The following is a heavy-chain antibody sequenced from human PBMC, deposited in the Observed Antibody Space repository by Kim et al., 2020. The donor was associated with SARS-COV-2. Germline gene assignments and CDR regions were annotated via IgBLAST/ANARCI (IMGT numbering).Heavy chain of an antibody. D-gene: IGHD6-6*01. V-gene: IGHV4-34*01. J-gene: IGHJ4*02. Sequence: SETLSLTCAVYGGSFSGYYWSWIRQPPGKGLEWIGEINHSGSTNYNPSLKSRVTISVDTSKNQFSLKLSSVTAADTAVYYCARRLYSSSPTFDYWGQGTL. CDR2: INHSGST. CDR3: ARRLYSSSPTFDY. CDR1: GGSFSGYY.